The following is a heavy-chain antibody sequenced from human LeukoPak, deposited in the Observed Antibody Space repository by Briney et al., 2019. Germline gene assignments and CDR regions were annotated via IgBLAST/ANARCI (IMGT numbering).Heavy chain of an antibody. CDR1: GYTFTAYY. Sequence: GASVKVSCKASGYTFTAYYMHWVRQAPGQGLEWMGWISAYNGNTNYAQKLQGRVTMTSDTSTSTAYMELRSLRSDDTAVCYCARIMNSYGFDYYYYYMDVWGRGTTVTVSS. V-gene: IGHV1-18*04. D-gene: IGHD5-18*01. J-gene: IGHJ6*03. CDR2: ISAYNGNT. CDR3: ARIMNSYGFDYYYYYMDV.